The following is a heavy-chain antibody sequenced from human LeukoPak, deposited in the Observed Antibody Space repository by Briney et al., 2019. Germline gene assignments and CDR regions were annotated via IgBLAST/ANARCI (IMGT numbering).Heavy chain of an antibody. J-gene: IGHJ4*02. CDR3: ARDSFAGYDSSGYSSYDY. Sequence: PGGSLRLSCAASGFSFSDYSMNWVRQAPGKGLEWVSFISSYSTYIYYADSVKGRFTISRDHAKNSLYLQLNSLRAEDTAVYYCARDSFAGYDSSGYSSYDYWGQGTLVTVSS. CDR1: GFSFSDYS. D-gene: IGHD3-22*01. CDR2: ISSYSTYI. V-gene: IGHV3-21*01.